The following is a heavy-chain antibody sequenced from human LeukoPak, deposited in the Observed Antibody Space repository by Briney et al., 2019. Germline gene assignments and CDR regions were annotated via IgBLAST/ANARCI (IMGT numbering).Heavy chain of an antibody. V-gene: IGHV3-74*01. D-gene: IGHD2-15*01. CDR1: GFTFSSHW. J-gene: IGHJ4*02. Sequence: QPGGSPRLSCAASGFTFSSHWMHWVRQAPGKGLVWVSRINSDGSTINYADSVKGRVTISRDNAKNTLYLQMNSLRAEDTAVYYCARTGEGSCYDYWGQGTLVTVSS. CDR3: ARTGEGSCYDY. CDR2: INSDGSTI.